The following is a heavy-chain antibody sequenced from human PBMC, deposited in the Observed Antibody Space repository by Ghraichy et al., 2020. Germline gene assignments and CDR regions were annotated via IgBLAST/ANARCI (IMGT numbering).Heavy chain of an antibody. CDR1: GFTFSSYA. V-gene: IGHV3-23*01. J-gene: IGHJ4*02. CDR3: ARGDLGITMIVVVISTFDY. D-gene: IGHD3-22*01. Sequence: GESLNISCAASGFTFSSYAMSWVRQAPGKGLEWVSAISGSGGSTYYADSVKGRFTISRDNSKNTLYLQMNSLRAEDTAVYYCARGDLGITMIVVVISTFDYWGQGTLVTVSS. CDR2: ISGSGGST.